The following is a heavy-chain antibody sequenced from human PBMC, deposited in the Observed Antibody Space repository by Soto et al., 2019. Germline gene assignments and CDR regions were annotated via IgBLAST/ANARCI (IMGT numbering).Heavy chain of an antibody. V-gene: IGHV4-61*01. CDR3: AKDQGSPSSELSLPIYYYMDV. CDR1: GGSVSSGTHY. Sequence: SETLSLTCSVSGGSVSSGTHYWSWIRQPPGKGLEWIGYIYYTGTTKYNPSLKSRTTILVDTSKNQFSLKMSSVTAADTAVYYCAKDQGSPSSELSLPIYYYMDVWGKGNTVTVSS. CDR2: IYYTGTT. J-gene: IGHJ6*03. D-gene: IGHD3-16*02.